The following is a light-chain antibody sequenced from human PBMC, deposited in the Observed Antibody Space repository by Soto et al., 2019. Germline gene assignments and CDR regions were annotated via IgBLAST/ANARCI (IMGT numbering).Light chain of an antibody. J-gene: IGLJ2*01. CDR1: SSDVGGYKY. CDR3: TSYSSSRILL. V-gene: IGLV2-14*01. CDR2: DVS. Sequence: QSALTQPASVSGSPGQSITISCTGTSSDVGGYKYVSWYQQHPGKAPKLMIYDVSNRPSGVSNRFSASKSGNTASLTISGLQAEDEADYYCTSYSSSRILLFGGGTKLTLL.